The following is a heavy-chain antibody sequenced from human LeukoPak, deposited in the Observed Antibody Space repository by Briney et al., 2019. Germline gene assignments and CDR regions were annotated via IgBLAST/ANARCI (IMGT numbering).Heavy chain of an antibody. Sequence: SETLSLTCAVYGGSFSGYYWSWIRQPPGKGLEWIGEINHSGSTNYNPSLKSRVTISVDTSKNQFSLKLSSVTAADTAVYYCARAEYDSSGYPRDYWGQGTLVTVSS. CDR3: ARAEYDSSGYPRDY. V-gene: IGHV4-34*01. J-gene: IGHJ4*02. D-gene: IGHD3-22*01. CDR2: INHSGST. CDR1: GGSFSGYY.